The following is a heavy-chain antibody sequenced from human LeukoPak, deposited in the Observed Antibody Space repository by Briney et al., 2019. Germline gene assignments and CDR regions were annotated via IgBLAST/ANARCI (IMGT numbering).Heavy chain of an antibody. Sequence: HGESLKISLKSSGYRFTSYWNGWVRPMPGKGVEWVGFIYRGASDTKYSPSFQGQVTISADKSISTAYLQWSSLKASDTAMYYCARLWYYDILTGYRDGFDIGGQGTMVAVSS. CDR2: IYRGASDT. CDR1: GYRFTSYW. J-gene: IGHJ3*02. V-gene: IGHV5-51*01. CDR3: ARLWYYDILTGYRDGFDI. D-gene: IGHD3-9*01.